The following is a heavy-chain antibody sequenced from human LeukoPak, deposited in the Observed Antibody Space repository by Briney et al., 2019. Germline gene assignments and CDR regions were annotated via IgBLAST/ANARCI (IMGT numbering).Heavy chain of an antibody. V-gene: IGHV3-30*18. CDR2: ISYDGSNR. J-gene: IGHJ4*02. CDR3: AKGSSIVATILGY. D-gene: IGHD5-12*01. CDR1: GFTFSSYG. Sequence: GRSLRLSCAASGFTFSSYGMHWVRQAPGKGLEWVAVISYDGSNRYYADSVKGRFTISRDNSKNTLYLQMNSLRAEDTAVYYCAKGSSIVATILGYWGQGTLVTVSS.